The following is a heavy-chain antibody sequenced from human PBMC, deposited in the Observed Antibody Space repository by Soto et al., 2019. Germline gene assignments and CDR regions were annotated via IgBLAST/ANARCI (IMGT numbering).Heavy chain of an antibody. Sequence: QLQLQESGSGLVKPSQTLSLTCAVSGGSISSGGYSWSWIRQPPGKGLEWIGYIYHSGSTYYNPSLKSRVHILVDRSKNQFSLKLSSVTAADTAVYYCARVGGDYFGGVPFDYWGQGTLVTVSS. CDR1: GGSISSGGYS. V-gene: IGHV4-30-2*01. J-gene: IGHJ4*02. D-gene: IGHD4-17*01. CDR3: ARVGGDYFGGVPFDY. CDR2: IYHSGST.